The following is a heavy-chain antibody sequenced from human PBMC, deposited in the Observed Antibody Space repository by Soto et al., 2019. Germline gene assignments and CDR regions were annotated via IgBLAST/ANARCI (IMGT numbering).Heavy chain of an antibody. J-gene: IGHJ5*02. Sequence: ASVKVSCKASGYTFTSYYMHWVRQAPGQGLEWMGLINPSGGSTSYAQKFQGRVTMTRDTSTSTVYMELSSLRSEDTAVYYCATALRYGSGSYYPQGNWFDPWGQGTLVTVSS. D-gene: IGHD3-10*01. V-gene: IGHV1-46*03. CDR2: INPSGGST. CDR3: ATALRYGSGSYYPQGNWFDP. CDR1: GYTFTSYY.